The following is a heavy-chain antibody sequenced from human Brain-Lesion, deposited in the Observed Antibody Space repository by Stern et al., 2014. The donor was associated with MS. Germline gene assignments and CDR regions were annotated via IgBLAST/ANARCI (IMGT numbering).Heavy chain of an antibody. V-gene: IGHV1-2*02. CDR3: ARDQRGITIFGVVTDYYYLGMDV. D-gene: IGHD3-3*01. Sequence: VQLVESGAEVKKPGASGKVSCKTSGYIFTGYYIHWVRQAPGQGVEWMAWIKPNTGGTKDAQKFQGRVTMSRDTSISTAYVELSSLTSDDTAVYYCARDQRGITIFGVVTDYYYLGMDVWGQGTTVTVSS. CDR1: GYIFTGYY. CDR2: IKPNTGGT. J-gene: IGHJ6*02.